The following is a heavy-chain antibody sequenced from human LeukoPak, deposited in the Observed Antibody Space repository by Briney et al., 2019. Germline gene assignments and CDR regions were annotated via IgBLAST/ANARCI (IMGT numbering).Heavy chain of an antibody. CDR3: AKSGSGSYFDY. V-gene: IGHV3-23*01. CDR1: GFTFSSYA. Sequence: PGGSLRLSCAASGFTFSSYAMGWVRQAPGKGLEWVSTISGGGRSTYYADSVKGRFTISRDNSKNTLYVQMNSLRAEDTAVYYCAKSGSGSYFDYWGQGTLVTVSS. J-gene: IGHJ4*02. D-gene: IGHD3-10*01. CDR2: ISGGGRST.